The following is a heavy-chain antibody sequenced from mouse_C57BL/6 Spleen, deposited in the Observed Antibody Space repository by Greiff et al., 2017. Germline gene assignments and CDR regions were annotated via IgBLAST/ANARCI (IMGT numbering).Heavy chain of an antibody. V-gene: IGHV1-39*01. CDR3: ARSGAYYSNYDAMDY. CDR2: INPNYGTT. CDR1: GYSFTDYN. Sequence: VQLKESGPELVKPGASVKISCKASGYSFTDYNMNWVKQSNGKSLEWIGVINPNYGTTSYNQKFKGKATLTVDQSSSTAYMQLNSLTSEDSAVYYCARSGAYYSNYDAMDYWGQGTSVTVSS. D-gene: IGHD2-5*01. J-gene: IGHJ4*01.